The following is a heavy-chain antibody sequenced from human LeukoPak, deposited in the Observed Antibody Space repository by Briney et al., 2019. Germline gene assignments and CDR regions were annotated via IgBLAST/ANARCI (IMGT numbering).Heavy chain of an antibody. J-gene: IGHJ4*02. D-gene: IGHD4-23*01. CDR2: VSPYTGHT. V-gene: IGHV1-18*04. Sequence: ASVKVSCKASGYTFRSYAPTWVRQAPGQGLEWMGWVSPYTGHTEYAQTFQGGVTMTADTSTTTSYLELRSLRSDGTAMYFCARESDYGGNYYYLDSWGQGTLVTVSS. CDR1: GYTFRSYA. CDR3: ARESDYGGNYYYLDS.